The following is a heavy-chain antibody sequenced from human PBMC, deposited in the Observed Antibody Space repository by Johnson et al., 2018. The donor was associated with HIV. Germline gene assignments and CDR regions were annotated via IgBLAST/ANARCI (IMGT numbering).Heavy chain of an antibody. Sequence: QVQLVESGGGLVQPGRSLRLSCAASGFTFSSYAMHWVRQAPGKGLEWVAVISYDGSNKYYADSVKGRFTISRDNSKNSLYLQMNSLRAEDTALDYCAGVRAYGDFDSGAFDIWGQGTMVTVSS. V-gene: IGHV3-30-3*01. J-gene: IGHJ3*02. CDR3: AGVRAYGDFDSGAFDI. CDR1: GFTFSSYA. CDR2: ISYDGSNK. D-gene: IGHD4-17*01.